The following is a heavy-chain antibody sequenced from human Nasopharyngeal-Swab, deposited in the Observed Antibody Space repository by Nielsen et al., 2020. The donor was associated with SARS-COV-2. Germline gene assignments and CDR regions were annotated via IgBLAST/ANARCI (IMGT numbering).Heavy chain of an antibody. V-gene: IGHV3-21*01. D-gene: IGHD6-13*01. CDR3: ARGGQQPL. CDR2: ISGRTTYI. J-gene: IGHJ4*02. CDR1: GFTFSTYN. Sequence: GGSLRLSCAASGFTFSTYNMHWVRQAPGKGLEWVSSISGRTTYIYYADSMKGRLTISRDNAKNSLYLQMSSLRAEDTAIYYCARGGQQPLWGQGTLVTVSS.